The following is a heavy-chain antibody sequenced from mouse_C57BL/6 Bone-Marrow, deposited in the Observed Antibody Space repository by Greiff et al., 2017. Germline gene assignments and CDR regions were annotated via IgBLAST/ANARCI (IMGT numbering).Heavy chain of an antibody. V-gene: IGHV5-16*01. J-gene: IGHJ4*01. CDR1: GFTFSDYY. Sequence: KVVESEGGLVQPGSSMKLSCTASGFTFSDYYMAWVRQVPEKGLEWVANINYDGSSTYYLDSLKSRFIISRDNATNILYLQMSSLKSEDTATYYCARQPMGSSYNYAMDYWGQGTSVTVSS. CDR3: ARQPMGSSYNYAMDY. CDR2: INYDGSST. D-gene: IGHD1-1*01.